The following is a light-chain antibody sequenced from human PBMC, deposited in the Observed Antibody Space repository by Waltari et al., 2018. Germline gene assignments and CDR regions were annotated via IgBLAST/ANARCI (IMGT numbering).Light chain of an antibody. V-gene: IGKV3-20*01. Sequence: EIVLTQSPGTLSLSPGERATPSCRASQSVSRALAWYQQKPGQAPTLLIYAASSRATGIPDRFSGSGSGTDFSLTISRLEPEDFAVYYCQHYVRLPVTFGQGTKVEIK. CDR3: QHYVRLPVT. J-gene: IGKJ1*01. CDR1: QSVSRA. CDR2: AAS.